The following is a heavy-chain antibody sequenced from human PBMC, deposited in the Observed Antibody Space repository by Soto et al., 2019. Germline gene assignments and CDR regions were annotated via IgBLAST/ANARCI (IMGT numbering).Heavy chain of an antibody. CDR2: IYSGGNT. CDR1: GFTVSSNY. V-gene: IGHV3-66*01. Sequence: EVQLVESGGGLVQPGGSLRLSCAASGFTVSSNYMSWVRQAPGKGLEWVSVIYSGGNTYYADSVKGRFTISRDNSKNSLDLQMNSLRAEDTAVYYCARAAVIPAAMGVGGWFDPWGQGTLVTVSS. J-gene: IGHJ5*02. D-gene: IGHD2-2*01. CDR3: ARAAVIPAAMGVGGWFDP.